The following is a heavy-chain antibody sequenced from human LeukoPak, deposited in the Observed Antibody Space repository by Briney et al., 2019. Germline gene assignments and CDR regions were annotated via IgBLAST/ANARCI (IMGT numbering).Heavy chain of an antibody. D-gene: IGHD3-10*01. Sequence: SVKVSCKASEGTFSSYAISWVRQAPGQGLEWMGGIIPIFGTTNYAQNFQGRVTLTADESTSTAYMELNSLRSEDTAIYYCARSLYYGSGSYTALFDYWGQGTLVTVSS. CDR2: IIPIFGTT. CDR1: EGTFSSYA. J-gene: IGHJ4*02. CDR3: ARSLYYGSGSYTALFDY. V-gene: IGHV1-69*01.